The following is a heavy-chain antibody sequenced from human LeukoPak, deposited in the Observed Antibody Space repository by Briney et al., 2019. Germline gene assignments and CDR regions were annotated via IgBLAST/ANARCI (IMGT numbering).Heavy chain of an antibody. CDR1: GGSVSSSRYC. CDR2: IYYPGTT. V-gene: IGHV4-39*01. D-gene: IGHD3-9*01. Sequence: SETLSLTCPVSGGSVSSSRYCWGWPRQPPGPGLEWVGRIYYPGTTYYKPSLKSRVTISVDASKNQISLKLSSVTAAATAVYFCARHKSFDYLSPIDSWGQGTLVIVSS. J-gene: IGHJ4*02. CDR3: ARHKSFDYLSPIDS.